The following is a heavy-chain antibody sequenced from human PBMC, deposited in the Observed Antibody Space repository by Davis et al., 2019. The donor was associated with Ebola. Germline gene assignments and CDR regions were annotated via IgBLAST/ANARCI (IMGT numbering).Heavy chain of an antibody. V-gene: IGHV4-34*01. CDR1: GGSFSGYY. Sequence: MPSDTLSLTCAVYGGSFSGYYWSWIPQPPGKGLEWIGEINHSGSTNYNPSLKSRVTISVDTSKNQFSLKLSSVTAADTAVYYCARERYFDWLPRYYFDYWGQGTLVTVSS. J-gene: IGHJ4*02. CDR3: ARERYFDWLPRYYFDY. CDR2: INHSGST. D-gene: IGHD3-9*01.